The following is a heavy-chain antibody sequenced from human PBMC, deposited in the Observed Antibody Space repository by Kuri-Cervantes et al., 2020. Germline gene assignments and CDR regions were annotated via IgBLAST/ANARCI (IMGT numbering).Heavy chain of an antibody. J-gene: IGHJ5*02. CDR1: GGSISSYY. CDR3: ARGRPRVDWFDP. CDR2: IYTSGST. Sequence: SETLSLTCTVSGGSISSYYWSWIRQPAGKGLEWIGRIYTSGSTNYNPSLKSRVTISVDTSKNQFSLKLSSVTAADTAVYYCARGRPRVDWFDPWGQGTLVTVSS. V-gene: IGHV4-4*07.